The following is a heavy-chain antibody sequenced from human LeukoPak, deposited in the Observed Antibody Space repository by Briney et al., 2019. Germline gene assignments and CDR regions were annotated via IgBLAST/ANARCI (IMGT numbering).Heavy chain of an antibody. CDR1: GFTFDDYA. Sequence: GGSLRLSCAASGFTFDDYAMHWVRQAPGKGLEWVSLISWDGGSTYYADSVKGRFTISRDNSKNSLYLQMNSLRAEDTALYYCAKASSSSWRYYFDYWGQGTLVTVSS. CDR2: ISWDGGST. CDR3: AKASSSSWRYYFDY. V-gene: IGHV3-43D*03. J-gene: IGHJ4*02. D-gene: IGHD6-13*01.